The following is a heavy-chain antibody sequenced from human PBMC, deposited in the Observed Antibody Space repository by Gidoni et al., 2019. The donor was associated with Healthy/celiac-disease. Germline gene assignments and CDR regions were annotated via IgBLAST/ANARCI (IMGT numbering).Heavy chain of an antibody. CDR2: IYYSGST. D-gene: IGHD2-15*01. Sequence: QLQLQESGPGLVKPSETLSLTCTVSGCSISSSSYYWGWIRQPPGKGLEWIGSIYYSGSTYYNPSLKRRVTISVDTSKNQFSLKLSSVTAADTAVYYCARLAGSSKIDYWGQGTLVTVSS. CDR3: ARLAGSSKIDY. CDR1: GCSISSSSYY. V-gene: IGHV4-39*01. J-gene: IGHJ4*02.